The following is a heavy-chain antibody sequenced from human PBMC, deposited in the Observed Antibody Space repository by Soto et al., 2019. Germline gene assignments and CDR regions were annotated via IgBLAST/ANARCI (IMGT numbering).Heavy chain of an antibody. D-gene: IGHD1-26*01. CDR2: IYHSGSA. Sequence: PSETLSLTCAVSGGSISSGGYSWSWIRQPPGKGLEWIGYIYHSGSANYNPSLKSRVTISVHTSSSQFSLELSSVTAADTAVYYWARGLISGSHYSGGWYYFAPWGRETQVTVSS. CDR1: GGSISSGGYS. CDR3: ARGLISGSHYSGGWYYFAP. V-gene: IGHV4-30-2*01. J-gene: IGHJ4*02.